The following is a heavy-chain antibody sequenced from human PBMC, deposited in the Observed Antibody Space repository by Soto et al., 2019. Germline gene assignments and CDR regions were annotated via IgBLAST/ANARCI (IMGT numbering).Heavy chain of an antibody. CDR3: TKEGVAGYGMDV. V-gene: IGHV3-30*18. J-gene: IGHJ6*02. CDR1: GFTFSS. Sequence: QVQLVESGGGVVQPGRSLRLSCAASGFTFSSMHWVRQAPGKGLGWVAIISYDGTNQYYLDSVKGRLTISRGNSNNTLYLQMNRPRTEDTAVYYCTKEGVAGYGMDVWGQGTTVTVSS. D-gene: IGHD6-19*01. CDR2: ISYDGTNQ.